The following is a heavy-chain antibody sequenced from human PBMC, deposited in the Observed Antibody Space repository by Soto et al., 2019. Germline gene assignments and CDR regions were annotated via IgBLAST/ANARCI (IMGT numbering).Heavy chain of an antibody. CDR1: GFTFSSYA. CDR3: VLGKIAVAGTLDY. J-gene: IGHJ4*02. Sequence: PGGSLRLSCAASGFTFSSYAMSWVRQAPGKGLEWVSAISGSGGSTYYADSVKGRFTISRDNSKNTLYLQMNSLRAEDTAVYYCVLGKIAVAGTLDYWGQGTLVTVSS. V-gene: IGHV3-23*01. D-gene: IGHD6-19*01. CDR2: ISGSGGST.